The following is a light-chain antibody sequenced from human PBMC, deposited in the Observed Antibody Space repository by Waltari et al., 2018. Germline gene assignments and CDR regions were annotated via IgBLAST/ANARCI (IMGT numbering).Light chain of an antibody. V-gene: IGLV2-14*01. CDR3: SSYTGRGTVI. CDR2: DVT. J-gene: IGLJ2*01. Sequence: QSALTQPASVSGSPGQSITISCTGTSRDVGYFNHVSWFQHHPDTPPKLLIYDVTDRPSGVSSRFSGSKSVNTASLTISGLQAEDEADYYCSSYTGRGTVIFGGGTKLTVL. CDR1: SRDVGYFNH.